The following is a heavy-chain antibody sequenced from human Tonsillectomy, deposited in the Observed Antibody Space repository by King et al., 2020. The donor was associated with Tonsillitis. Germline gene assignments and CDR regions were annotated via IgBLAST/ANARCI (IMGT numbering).Heavy chain of an antibody. Sequence: VQLVESGGGLVQPGGSLRLSCAASGFSFSSYELNWVRQAPGQGLEWVSYISGGGSTIYYADSGKGRFTISKDNAKNSLYLIMNSLRGEDTAVYYCAREGYCSGSSCYPGHFDYWGQGTLVTVSS. CDR2: ISGGGSTI. J-gene: IGHJ4*02. D-gene: IGHD2-15*01. CDR3: AREGYCSGSSCYPGHFDY. CDR1: GFSFSSYE. V-gene: IGHV3-48*03.